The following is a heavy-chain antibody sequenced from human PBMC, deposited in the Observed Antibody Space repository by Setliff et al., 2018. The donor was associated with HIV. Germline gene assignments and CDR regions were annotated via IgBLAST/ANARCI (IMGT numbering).Heavy chain of an antibody. CDR3: ARHKDSDYVWGSYRPDGFDI. V-gene: IGHV4-39*01. J-gene: IGHJ3*02. CDR1: GGSSSSRSFY. CDR2: IYRSGTT. Sequence: PSETLSLTCTVSGGSSSSRSFYWGWFRQPPGKGLEWIGNIYRSGTTYYNPSLRSRVTISVDTSKNQFYLNLNAVTDADTALYYCARHKDSDYVWGSYRPDGFDIWGQGTTVTVSS. D-gene: IGHD3-16*02.